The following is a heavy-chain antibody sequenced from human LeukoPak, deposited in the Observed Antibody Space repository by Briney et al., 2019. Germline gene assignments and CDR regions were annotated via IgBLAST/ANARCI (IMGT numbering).Heavy chain of an antibody. V-gene: IGHV1-69*13. CDR1: GGTFNSYA. CDR3: ARTGRGGSYSVLFFDY. D-gene: IGHD1-26*01. CDR2: IIPIFGTA. J-gene: IGHJ4*02. Sequence: ASVKVSCKASGGTFNSYAISWVRQAPGQGLECMGGIIPIFGTANYAQKFQGRVTITADESTSTAYMELSSLRSEDTAVYYCARTGRGGSYSVLFFDYWGQGTLVTVSP.